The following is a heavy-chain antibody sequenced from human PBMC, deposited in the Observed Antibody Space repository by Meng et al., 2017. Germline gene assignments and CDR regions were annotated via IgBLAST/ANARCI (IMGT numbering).Heavy chain of an antibody. Sequence: QVQLQQWGGGLLKPSETLSLACAVYGGYFRGYYWSWIRQPPGKGLEWIGEINHSGNTNYNPSLKSRVTISVDTSKNQFSLKLSSVTAADTAVYYCARVLDPVLVEFDYWGQGTLVTVSS. V-gene: IGHV4-34*01. CDR1: GGYFRGYY. J-gene: IGHJ4*02. CDR2: INHSGNT. CDR3: ARVLDPVLVEFDY. D-gene: IGHD3/OR15-3a*01.